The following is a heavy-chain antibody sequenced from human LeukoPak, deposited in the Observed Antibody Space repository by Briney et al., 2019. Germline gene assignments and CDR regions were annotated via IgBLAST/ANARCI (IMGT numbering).Heavy chain of an antibody. V-gene: IGHV4-39*01. J-gene: IGHJ4*02. CDR1: GGPISSSSYY. Sequence: SETLSLTCTVSGGPISSSSYYWGWIRQPPGKGLEWIGSIYYSGSTYYNPSLKSRVTISVDTSKNQFSLKLSSVTAADTAVYYCARGPGYSSSWHYFDYWGQGTLVTVSS. CDR2: IYYSGST. D-gene: IGHD6-13*01. CDR3: ARGPGYSSSWHYFDY.